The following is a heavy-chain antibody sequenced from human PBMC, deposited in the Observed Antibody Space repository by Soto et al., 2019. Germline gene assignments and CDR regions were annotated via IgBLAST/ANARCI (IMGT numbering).Heavy chain of an antibody. CDR1: GFTFSSYA. D-gene: IGHD7-27*01. Sequence: QVQLVESGGGVVQPGRSLRLSCAASGFTFSSYAMHWVRQAPGKGLEWVAVISYDGSNKYYADSVKGRFTISRDNSKNTLYLQMNSLRAEDTAVYYCARDLLRGHWGGAFDIWGQGTMVTVSS. CDR2: ISYDGSNK. CDR3: ARDLLRGHWGGAFDI. J-gene: IGHJ3*02. V-gene: IGHV3-30-3*01.